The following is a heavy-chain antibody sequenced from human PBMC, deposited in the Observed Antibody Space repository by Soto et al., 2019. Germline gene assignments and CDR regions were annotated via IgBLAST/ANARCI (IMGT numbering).Heavy chain of an antibody. D-gene: IGHD2-2*01. CDR2: ISYDGSNK. Sequence: QVQLVESGGGVVQPGRSLRLSCAASGFTFSSYGMHWVRQAPGKGLEWVAVISYDGSNKYYADSVKGRFTISRDNSKNTLYLQMNSLRAEDTAVYYCAKIGYCSSTSCYYYYYMDVWGNGTTVTVSS. V-gene: IGHV3-30*18. CDR1: GFTFSSYG. CDR3: AKIGYCSSTSCYYYYYMDV. J-gene: IGHJ6*03.